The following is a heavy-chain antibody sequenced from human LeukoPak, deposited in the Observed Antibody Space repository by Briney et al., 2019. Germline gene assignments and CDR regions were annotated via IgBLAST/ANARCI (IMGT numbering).Heavy chain of an antibody. Sequence: GGSLRLSCTVSGFTFTNAWMSWVRQAPGKGLEWVSAISGSGGSTYYADSVKGRFTISRDNSKNTLYLQMNSLRAEDTAVYYCAKSGDGSGSYDYWGQGTLVTVSS. CDR3: AKSGDGSGSYDY. CDR1: GFTFTNAW. CDR2: ISGSGGST. V-gene: IGHV3-23*01. J-gene: IGHJ4*02. D-gene: IGHD1-26*01.